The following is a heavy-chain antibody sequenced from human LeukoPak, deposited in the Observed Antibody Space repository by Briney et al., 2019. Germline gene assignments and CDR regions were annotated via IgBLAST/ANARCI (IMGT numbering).Heavy chain of an antibody. V-gene: IGHV3-21*01. J-gene: IGHJ4*02. Sequence: PGGSLRLSCAASGFTFSSYSMNWVRQAPGKGLEWVSSIGSSSSYIYYADSVKGRFTISRDNAKNSLYLQMNSLRAEDTAVYYCARERDLGGSYTLYYFDYWGQGTLVTVSS. CDR1: GFTFSSYS. CDR2: IGSSSSYI. CDR3: ARERDLGGSYTLYYFDY. D-gene: IGHD3-16*01.